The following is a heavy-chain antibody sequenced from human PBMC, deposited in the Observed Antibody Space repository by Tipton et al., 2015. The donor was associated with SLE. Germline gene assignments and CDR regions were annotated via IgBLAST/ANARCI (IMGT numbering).Heavy chain of an antibody. D-gene: IGHD3-10*01. J-gene: IGHJ4*02. Sequence: TLSLTCAVYGGSFSGYYWSWIRQPPGKGLEWIGEINHSGSTNYNPSLKSRVTISVDTSKNQFSLKLSSVTAADTAVYYCAGNRYGGPGDYWGQGTLVTVSS. CDR3: AGNRYGGPGDY. CDR2: INHSGST. CDR1: GGSFSGYY. V-gene: IGHV4-34*01.